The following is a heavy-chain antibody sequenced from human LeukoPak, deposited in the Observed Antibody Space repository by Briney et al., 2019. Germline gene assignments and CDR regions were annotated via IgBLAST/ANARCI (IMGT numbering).Heavy chain of an antibody. CDR2: ISSSGSTI. Sequence: PGGSLRLSCAASGFTFSSYSMNWVRQAPGKGLEWVSYISSSGSTIYYADSVKGRFTISRDNSKNTLYLQMNSLRAEDTAVYYCAKDGCSSTSCYTGDYWGQGTLVTVSS. J-gene: IGHJ4*02. V-gene: IGHV3-48*01. D-gene: IGHD2-2*02. CDR1: GFTFSSYS. CDR3: AKDGCSSTSCYTGDY.